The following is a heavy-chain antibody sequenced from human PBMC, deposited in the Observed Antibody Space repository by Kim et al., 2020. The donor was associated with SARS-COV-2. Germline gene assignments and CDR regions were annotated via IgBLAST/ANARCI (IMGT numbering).Heavy chain of an antibody. Sequence: SETLSLTCTVSGGSISSSSYYWGWIRQPPGKGLEWIGSIYYSGSTYYNPSLKSRVTISVDTSKNQFSLKLSSVTAADTAVYYCARESPAAGTGPWGQGTLVTVSS. CDR1: GGSISSSSYY. CDR2: IYYSGST. CDR3: ARESPAAGTGP. J-gene: IGHJ5*02. D-gene: IGHD6-13*01. V-gene: IGHV4-39*07.